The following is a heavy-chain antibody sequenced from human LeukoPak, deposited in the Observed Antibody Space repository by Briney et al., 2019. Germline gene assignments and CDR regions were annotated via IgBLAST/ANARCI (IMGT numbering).Heavy chain of an antibody. CDR1: GGSISSYY. V-gene: IGHV4-59*08. D-gene: IGHD3-22*01. CDR3: ARLLVGSGYSLSFDY. J-gene: IGHJ4*02. Sequence: SETLSLTCTVSGGSISSYYWSWVRQPPGNGLGWIGYIYYRGSTNYNPSLKSRVTISVATSKTKFSLKLSSVSAADTDVYYCARLLVGSGYSLSFDYWGQGTLVTVSS. CDR2: IYYRGST.